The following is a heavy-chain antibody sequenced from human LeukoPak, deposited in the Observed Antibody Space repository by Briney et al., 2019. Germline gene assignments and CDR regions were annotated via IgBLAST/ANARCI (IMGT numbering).Heavy chain of an antibody. CDR3: AGDGKAKNDY. J-gene: IGHJ4*02. D-gene: IGHD1-26*01. Sequence: GGSLRLSCAASGFTFSSYAMQWVRQAPDKRLEYVSGMDDTGAHTYYADSVKGRFTMSRDNSRDTLYLQMDSLRPEDTAVYYCAGDGKAKNDYWGQGTLVTVST. CDR2: MDDTGAHT. CDR1: GFTFSSYA. V-gene: IGHV3-64*02.